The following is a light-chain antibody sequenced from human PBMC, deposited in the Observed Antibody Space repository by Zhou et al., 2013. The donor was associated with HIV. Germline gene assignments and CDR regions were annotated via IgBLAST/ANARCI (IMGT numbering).Light chain of an antibody. Sequence: DIQMTQSPSTLSASVGDRVTITCRASQSISSWLAWYQQKPGKAPKLLIYKASSLESGVPSRFSGSGSGTEFTLTISSLQPEDFATYYCQQSYGSLLTFGQGTRLDIK. CDR1: QSISSW. V-gene: IGKV1-5*03. CDR3: QQSYGSLLT. J-gene: IGKJ5*01. CDR2: KAS.